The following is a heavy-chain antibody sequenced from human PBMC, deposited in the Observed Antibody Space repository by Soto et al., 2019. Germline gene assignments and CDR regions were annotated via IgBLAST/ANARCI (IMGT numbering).Heavy chain of an antibody. CDR2: IIPIFGTA. Sequence: SVKVSCKASGGTFSSYAISWVRQAPGQGLEWMGGIIPIFGTANYAQKFQGRVTITADKSTSTAYMELSSLRSEDTAVYYCARDYARPDLTVTTFFHYYYYYGMDVWGQGTTVTVSS. J-gene: IGHJ6*02. V-gene: IGHV1-69*06. CDR3: ARDYARPDLTVTTFFHYYYYYGMDV. D-gene: IGHD4-17*01. CDR1: GGTFSSYA.